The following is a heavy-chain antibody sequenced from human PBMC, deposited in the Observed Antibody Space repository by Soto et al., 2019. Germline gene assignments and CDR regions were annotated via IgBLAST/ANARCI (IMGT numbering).Heavy chain of an antibody. Sequence: QVQLVQSGAEVKKPGSSVKVSCKASGGTFSRYPISWVRQAPGQGLEWMGRIIPILGIANYAQKFQGRVTITADKATSTAYMDLSSRRSEDTAVYYCARSGYSGYDELVCWYFDLWGRGTLVTVSS. V-gene: IGHV1-69*02. CDR3: ARSGYSGYDELVCWYFDL. D-gene: IGHD5-12*01. CDR2: IIPILGIA. CDR1: GGTFSRYP. J-gene: IGHJ2*01.